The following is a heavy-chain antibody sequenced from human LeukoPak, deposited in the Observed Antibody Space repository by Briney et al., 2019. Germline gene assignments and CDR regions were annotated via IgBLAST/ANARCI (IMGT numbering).Heavy chain of an antibody. CDR3: ARAYRGDFDY. CDR2: IYHSGST. CDR1: GYSISSGYY. V-gene: IGHV4-38-2*01. Sequence: PSETLSLTCAVSGYSISSGYYWGWIRQPPGKGLERIGSIYHSGSTYYNPSLKSRVTISVDTSKNQFSLKLSSVTAADTAVYYCARAYRGDFDYWGQGTLVTVSS. J-gene: IGHJ4*02. D-gene: IGHD3-10*01.